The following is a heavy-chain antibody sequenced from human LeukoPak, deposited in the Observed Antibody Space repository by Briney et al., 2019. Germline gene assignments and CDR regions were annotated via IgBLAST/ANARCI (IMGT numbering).Heavy chain of an antibody. D-gene: IGHD2-2*01. CDR3: ARDPKSQLLLDY. Sequence: ASVKVSCKSSGFTFTDEYIHWVRQAPGQGLEWMGWINPYSGAINYAQKFQGRVTLTRDTTISTAYLELSRLTSGDTAVYYCARDPKSQLLLDYWGQGTLVTVSS. V-gene: IGHV1-2*02. J-gene: IGHJ4*02. CDR2: INPYSGAI. CDR1: GFTFTDEY.